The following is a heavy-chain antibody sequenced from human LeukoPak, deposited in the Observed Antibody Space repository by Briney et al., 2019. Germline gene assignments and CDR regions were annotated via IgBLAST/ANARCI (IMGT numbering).Heavy chain of an antibody. J-gene: IGHJ3*02. V-gene: IGHV3-11*06. CDR1: GFTFSDYY. CDR3: ARGSDYYDSSGIPQAFDI. CDR2: ISSSRSYT. Sequence: GGSLRLSCAASGFTFSDYYMSWIRQAPGKGLEWVSYISSSRSYTNYADSVKGRFTISRDNAKNSLYLQMNSLRAEDTAVYYCARGSDYYDSSGIPQAFDIWGQGTMVTVSS. D-gene: IGHD3-22*01.